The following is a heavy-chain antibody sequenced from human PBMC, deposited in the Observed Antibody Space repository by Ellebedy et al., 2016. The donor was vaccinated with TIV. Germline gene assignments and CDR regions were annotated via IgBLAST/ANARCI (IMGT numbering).Heavy chain of an antibody. CDR2: ISPYNGDT. D-gene: IGHD3-10*01. Sequence: ASVKVSCKASGYTFTNFNINWVRQAPGQGLEWMGWISPYNGDTKYTEKFQGRVTVTKDTSTSTAYMELRSLGSDDTAVYYCARGPPSGSPNFYWYFDLWGRGTLVTVSS. CDR1: GYTFTNFN. V-gene: IGHV1-18*04. J-gene: IGHJ2*01. CDR3: ARGPPSGSPNFYWYFDL.